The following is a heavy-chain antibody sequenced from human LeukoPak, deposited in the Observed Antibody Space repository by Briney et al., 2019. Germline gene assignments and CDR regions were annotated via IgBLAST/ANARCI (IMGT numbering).Heavy chain of an antibody. CDR2: INPNSGGT. Sequence: ASVKVSCKASGYTFTGYYMHWVRQAPGQGLEWMGWINPNSGGTNYAQKFQGRVTITRNTSISTAYMELSSLRSEDTAVYYCARGAKDYGDYVAYYYYYYMDVWGKGTTVTVSS. D-gene: IGHD4-17*01. J-gene: IGHJ6*03. CDR1: GYTFTGYY. V-gene: IGHV1-2*02. CDR3: ARGAKDYGDYVAYYYYYYMDV.